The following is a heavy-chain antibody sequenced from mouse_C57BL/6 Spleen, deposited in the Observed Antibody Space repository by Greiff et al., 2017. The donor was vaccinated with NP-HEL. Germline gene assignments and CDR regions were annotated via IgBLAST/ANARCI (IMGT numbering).Heavy chain of an antibody. CDR1: GFSLTSYG. V-gene: IGHV2-2*01. J-gene: IGHJ2*01. Sequence: QVQLQQSGPGLVQPSQSLSITCTVSGFSLTSYGVHWVRQSPGKGLEWLGVIWSGGSTDYNAAFISRPSISKDNSKSQVFFKMNSLQADDTAIYYCARSGVLPFDYWGQGTTLTVSS. CDR3: ARSGVLPFDY. CDR2: IWSGGST.